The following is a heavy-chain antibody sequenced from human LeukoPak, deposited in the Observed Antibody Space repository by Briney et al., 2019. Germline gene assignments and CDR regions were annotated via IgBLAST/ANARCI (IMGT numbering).Heavy chain of an antibody. CDR2: IRGSGGST. Sequence: PGGSLRLSCATSGFTSSSYAMSWVRQAPGKGLEWVSGIRGSGGSTYFADSVKGRFTISRDNSKNTLYLQMNSLRAEDTAVYYCAKEKDGYCSGGSCYKEYYFDYWGQGTLVTVSS. CDR3: AKEKDGYCSGGSCYKEYYFDY. J-gene: IGHJ4*02. CDR1: GFTSSSYA. D-gene: IGHD2-15*01. V-gene: IGHV3-23*01.